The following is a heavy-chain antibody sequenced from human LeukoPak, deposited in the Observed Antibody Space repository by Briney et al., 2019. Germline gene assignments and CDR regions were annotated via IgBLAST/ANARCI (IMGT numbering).Heavy chain of an antibody. D-gene: IGHD3-16*01. J-gene: IGHJ4*02. CDR3: ARIPSLGRYYFDY. Sequence: SETLSLTCTVSGGSISSGSYYWSWIRQPAGKGLEWIGRIYTSGSTNYNPSLRSRVTISVDTSTNQFSLKLSSVTAADTAVYYCARIPSLGRYYFDYWGQGTLVTVSS. CDR2: IYTSGST. CDR1: GGSISSGSYY. V-gene: IGHV4-61*02.